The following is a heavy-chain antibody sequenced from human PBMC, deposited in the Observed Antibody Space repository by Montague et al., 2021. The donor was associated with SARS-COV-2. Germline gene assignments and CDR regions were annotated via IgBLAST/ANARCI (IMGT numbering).Heavy chain of an antibody. J-gene: IGHJ4*02. CDR2: IKQSDST. D-gene: IGHD3-22*01. CDR3: ARGHLSVSRIVVVFTAASYYCDY. CDR1: GGSFGDDH. Sequence: SETLSLTCGVYGGSFGDDHWSWIRQPPGKGLGWIGDIKQSDSTNYNPTLKSRVTISVDMSKNQFSLTLTSVTAADTAVYFCARGHLSVSRIVVVFTAASYYCDYWGQGAQVTVSS. V-gene: IGHV4-34*01.